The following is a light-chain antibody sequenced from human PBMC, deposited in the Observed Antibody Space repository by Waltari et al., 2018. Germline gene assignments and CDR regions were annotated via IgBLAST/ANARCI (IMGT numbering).Light chain of an antibody. CDR1: DSDVGAYDF. CDR2: EVR. V-gene: IGLV2-14*01. CDR3: SSYTTSSAPGV. Sequence: QSALTQPASVSGSPGQSITISCSGTDSDVGAYDFVSWYHQHPGKAPHLIIYEVRNRPSGSSNRFSASKSGNTASLTISGLQAEDEADYYCSSYTTSSAPGVFGTGTRVTVL. J-gene: IGLJ1*01.